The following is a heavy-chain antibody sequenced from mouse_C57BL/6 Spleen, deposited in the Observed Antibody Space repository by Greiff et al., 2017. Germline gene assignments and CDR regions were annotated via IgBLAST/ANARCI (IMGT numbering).Heavy chain of an antibody. CDR1: GYTFTDYN. J-gene: IGHJ2*01. D-gene: IGHD2-4*01. V-gene: IGHV1-18*01. CDR3: ARYDYDGYYFDD. Sequence: EVKLQESGPELVKPGASVKIPCKASGYTFTDYNMDWVKQSHGKSLEWIGDINPNNGGTIYNQKFKGQATLTVDKSSSTAYMELRSLTSEDTAVYYCARYDYDGYYFDDWGQGTTLTVSS. CDR2: INPNNGGT.